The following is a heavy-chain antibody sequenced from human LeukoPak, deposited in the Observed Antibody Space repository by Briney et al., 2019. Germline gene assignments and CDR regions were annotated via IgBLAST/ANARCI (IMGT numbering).Heavy chain of an antibody. Sequence: GGSLRLSCAASGFTFSSYSMNWVRQAPGKGLEWVSSISSSSSYIYYADSVKGRFTISRDNAKNSLYLQMNSLRAEDTAVYYCARSPRPSCSSTSCYAALDYWGQGTLVTVSS. CDR1: GFTFSSYS. CDR2: ISSSSSYI. D-gene: IGHD2-2*01. CDR3: ARSPRPSCSSTSCYAALDY. J-gene: IGHJ4*02. V-gene: IGHV3-21*01.